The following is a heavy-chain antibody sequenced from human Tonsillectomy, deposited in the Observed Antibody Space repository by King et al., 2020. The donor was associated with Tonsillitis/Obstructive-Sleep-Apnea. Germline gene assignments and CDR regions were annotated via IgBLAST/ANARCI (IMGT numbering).Heavy chain of an antibody. V-gene: IGHV7-4-1*02. CDR1: GYTFSRYA. CDR3: ARDAHEIVTVAGLDAFDI. CDR2: IHTNTGNP. Sequence: VQLVQSGSELKKPGASVKVSCKASGYTFSRYAMNWVRQAPGQGLEWMGWIHTNTGNPTYAQGFTGRFVFSVDTSVSTAYLHISSLKAEDTAVYYCARDAHEIVTVAGLDAFDIWGQGTMVAVSS. D-gene: IGHD6-19*01. J-gene: IGHJ3*02.